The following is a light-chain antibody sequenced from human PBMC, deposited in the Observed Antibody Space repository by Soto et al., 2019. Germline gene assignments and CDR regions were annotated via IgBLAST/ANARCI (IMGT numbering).Light chain of an antibody. J-gene: IGLJ2*01. CDR3: SSYAGSNVV. CDR1: SSDVGGYNY. V-gene: IGLV2-8*01. CDR2: EVS. Sequence: QSVLTQPPSASGSPGQSVTISCTGTSSDVGGYNYVSWYQQHPGKAPKLMIYEVSKRPSGVPDRFSASKSGNTASLTVSGIQAEDEADYYCSSYAGSNVVFGGGTKLTVL.